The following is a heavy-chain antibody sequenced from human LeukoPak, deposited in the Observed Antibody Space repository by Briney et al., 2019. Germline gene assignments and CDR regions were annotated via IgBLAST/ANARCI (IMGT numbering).Heavy chain of an antibody. J-gene: IGHJ4*02. V-gene: IGHV1-69*04. D-gene: IGHD6-13*01. CDR3: ARAGGSSWYVSLYY. CDR2: IIPIIGRP. Sequence: SVKVSCKASGGSFSGRVISWVRQAPGQGLEWMGRIIPIIGRPDYAQKFQGRVTITADKATNTAYMELTSLKSEDTAVYFCARAGGSSWYVSLYYWGQGTLVTVSS. CDR1: GGSFSGRV.